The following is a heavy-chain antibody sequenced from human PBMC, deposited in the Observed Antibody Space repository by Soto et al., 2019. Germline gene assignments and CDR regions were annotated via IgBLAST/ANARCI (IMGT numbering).Heavy chain of an antibody. J-gene: IGHJ3*02. CDR2: VYYSGTT. D-gene: IGHD6-19*01. V-gene: IGHV4-39*01. CDR1: GDSISSSSYY. Sequence: QLVLQESGPGLVKSSEILSLTCSVSGDSISSSSYYWNWIRQSPGKGLEWIGSVYYSGTTYYNPSLKGRVTISVDTYNQFSLRLSSVTAADTAYYFCARRPMIGPVAENAFDIWGQGTRVTVSS. CDR3: ARRPMIGPVAENAFDI.